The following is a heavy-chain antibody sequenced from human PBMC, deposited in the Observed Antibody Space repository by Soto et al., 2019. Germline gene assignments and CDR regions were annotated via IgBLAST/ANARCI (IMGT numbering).Heavy chain of an antibody. CDR3: ARCSGWYGQCYFDC. CDR1: GFIVSASY. V-gene: IGHV3-53*02. J-gene: IGHJ4*02. D-gene: IGHD6-13*01. CDR2: IYSDGRT. Sequence: DVQLVETGGGLIQPGGSLRLSCAATGFIVSASYMSWVRQAPGKGLEWVSVIYSDGRTYYAASVKGRFTISRDNSKNTWYLQMNSLSAEDTAVYYCARCSGWYGQCYFDCWGQGTLVTVSS.